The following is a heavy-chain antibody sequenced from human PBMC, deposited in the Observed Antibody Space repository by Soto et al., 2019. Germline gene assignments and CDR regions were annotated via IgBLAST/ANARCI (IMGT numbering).Heavy chain of an antibody. CDR1: GFTFSSYA. J-gene: IGHJ4*02. V-gene: IGHV3-23*01. D-gene: IGHD6-19*01. CDR2: ISGSGGST. Sequence: LGGSLRLSCAASGFTFSSYAMSWVRQAPGKGLEWVSAISGSGGSTYYADSVKGRFTVSRDNSKNTLYLQMNSLRAEDTAVCYCAKAPAVLPAPQFDYWAQGTLVTVSS. CDR3: AKAPAVLPAPQFDY.